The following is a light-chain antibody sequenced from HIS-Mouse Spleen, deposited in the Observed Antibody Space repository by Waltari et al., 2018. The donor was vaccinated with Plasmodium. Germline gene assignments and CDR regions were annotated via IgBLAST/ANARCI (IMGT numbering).Light chain of an antibody. Sequence: LVFTQSPGTLSLSPGERATPSCRASQSVSSSYLAWYQQKPGQAPRLLIYGASSRATGIPDRFSGSGSGTDFTLTISRLEPEDFAVYYCQQYGSSYTFGQGTKLEIK. V-gene: IGKV3-20*01. CDR3: QQYGSSYT. CDR2: GAS. CDR1: QSVSSSY. J-gene: IGKJ2*01.